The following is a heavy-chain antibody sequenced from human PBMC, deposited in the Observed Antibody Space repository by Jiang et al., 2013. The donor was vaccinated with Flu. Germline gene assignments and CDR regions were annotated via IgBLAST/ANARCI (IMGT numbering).Heavy chain of an antibody. CDR2: IDWDGDK. Sequence: KPTQTLTLTCTFSGFSLNTSGVGVGWTRQPPGKALEWLALIDWDGDKLYSPSLESRLTITKDTSKNQVVLTMTNMDPVDTATYYCAHILSNNMHFDYWGQGTLVTVSS. D-gene: IGHD2-2*01. V-gene: IGHV2-5*02. CDR3: AHILSNNMHFDY. CDR1: GFSLNTSGVG. J-gene: IGHJ4*02.